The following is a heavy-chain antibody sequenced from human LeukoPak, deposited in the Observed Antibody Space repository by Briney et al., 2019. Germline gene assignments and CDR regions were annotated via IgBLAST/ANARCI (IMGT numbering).Heavy chain of an antibody. Sequence: GGSLRLSCAVSGITLSNYGMSWVRQAPGKGLEWVAGISDSGRSTNYADSVKGRFTISRDNSKNTLYLQMNSLRAEDTAVYYCAKGPADCGGDCYQGGVDYWGQGTLVTVSS. D-gene: IGHD2-21*02. CDR2: ISDSGRST. J-gene: IGHJ4*02. V-gene: IGHV3-23*01. CDR3: AKGPADCGGDCYQGGVDY. CDR1: GITLSNYG.